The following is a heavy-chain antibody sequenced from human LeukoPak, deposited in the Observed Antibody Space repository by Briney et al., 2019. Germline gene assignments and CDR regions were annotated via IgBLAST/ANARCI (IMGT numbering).Heavy chain of an antibody. CDR2: ISAYSGNT. Sequence: GSVKVSCKASGYTFTSYGISWVRQAPGQGLEWRGWISAYSGNTNYAQKLQGRVTMTTDTSTSTAYMKLGSLRSDDTAVYYCARDFEIATIPLYYFESWGQGTLVTVSS. V-gene: IGHV1-18*01. CDR1: GYTFTSYG. J-gene: IGHJ4*02. CDR3: ARDFEIATIPLYYFES. D-gene: IGHD5-24*01.